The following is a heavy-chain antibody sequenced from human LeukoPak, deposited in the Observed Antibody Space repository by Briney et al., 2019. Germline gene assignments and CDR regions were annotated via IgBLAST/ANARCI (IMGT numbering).Heavy chain of an antibody. CDR1: GGSISSYY. CDR2: IYYSGST. D-gene: IGHD3-10*01. Sequence: SETLSLTCTVSGGSISSYYWSWIRQPPGKGLEWIGYIYYSGSTNYNPSLKSRVTISVDTSKNQFSLKLSSVTAADTAVYYCASSLWFGEFIFDYWGQGTLVTASS. J-gene: IGHJ4*02. CDR3: ASSLWFGEFIFDY. V-gene: IGHV4-59*01.